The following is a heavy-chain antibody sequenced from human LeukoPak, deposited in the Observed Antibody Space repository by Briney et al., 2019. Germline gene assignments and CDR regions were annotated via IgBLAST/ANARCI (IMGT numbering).Heavy chain of an antibody. V-gene: IGHV3-74*03. Sequence: TGGSLRLSCATSGFTFSSYWMHWVRQAPGKGLVWVSRINSDGSNTMYADSVKGRFTISRDNAKNTLYLEMNSLRAEDTAVYYCARGGSYLSAFDIWGQGTMVTVSS. J-gene: IGHJ3*02. D-gene: IGHD1-26*01. CDR2: INSDGSNT. CDR3: ARGGSYLSAFDI. CDR1: GFTFSSYW.